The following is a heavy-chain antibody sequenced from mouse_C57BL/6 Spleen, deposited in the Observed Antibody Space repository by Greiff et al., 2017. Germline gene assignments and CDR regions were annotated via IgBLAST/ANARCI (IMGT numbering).Heavy chain of an antibody. V-gene: IGHV5-17*01. CDR2: ISSGSSTI. CDR3: ATTVVAKNAMDY. CDR1: GFTFSDYG. Sequence: EVQGVESGGGLVKPGGSLKLSCAASGFTFSDYGMHWVRQAPEKGLEWVAYISSGSSTIYYADTVKGRFTISRDNAKNTLFLQMTSLRSEDTAMYYCATTVVAKNAMDYWGQGTSVTVSS. J-gene: IGHJ4*01. D-gene: IGHD1-1*01.